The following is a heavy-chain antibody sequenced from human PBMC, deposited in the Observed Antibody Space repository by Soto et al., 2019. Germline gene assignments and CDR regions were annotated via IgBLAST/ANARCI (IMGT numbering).Heavy chain of an antibody. V-gene: IGHV4-34*01. Sequence: SETLSLTCAVYGGSFSGYYWSWIRQPPGKGLEWIGEISHSGSTNYNPSLKSRVTISVDTSKNQFSLKLSSVTAADTAVYYCAGSNWNYSPESWYWGQGTLVTVSS. CDR2: ISHSGST. CDR1: GGSFSGYY. J-gene: IGHJ4*02. CDR3: AGSNWNYSPESWY. D-gene: IGHD1-7*01.